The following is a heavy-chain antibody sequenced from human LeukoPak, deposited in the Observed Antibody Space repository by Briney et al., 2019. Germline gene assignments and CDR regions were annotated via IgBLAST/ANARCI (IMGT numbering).Heavy chain of an antibody. D-gene: IGHD4-23*01. Sequence: PSETLSLTCTVSGGSINSYYWSWIRQPAGRGLEWIGRIYSSGSTNYNPSLKSRVSMSVDTSKNQFSLKLTSVTAADTAVYYCARGGKATVVTMWGQGILITVSS. J-gene: IGHJ4*02. V-gene: IGHV4-4*07. CDR1: GGSINSYY. CDR3: ARGGKATVVTM. CDR2: IYSSGST.